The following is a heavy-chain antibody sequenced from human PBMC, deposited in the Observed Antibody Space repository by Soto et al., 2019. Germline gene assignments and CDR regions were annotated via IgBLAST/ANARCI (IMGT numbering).Heavy chain of an antibody. V-gene: IGHV4-31*03. CDR1: GGSISSGVYY. J-gene: IGHJ4*02. CDR2: IYYSGST. Sequence: SETLSLTYTVAGGSISSGVYYWSWIRQHPGKGLEWIGYIYYSGSTYYNPSLKSRVTISVDTSKNQFSLKLSSVTAADTAVYYCARDLSSQQWLVRPFDYWGQGTLVTVSS. CDR3: ARDLSSQQWLVRPFDY. D-gene: IGHD6-19*01.